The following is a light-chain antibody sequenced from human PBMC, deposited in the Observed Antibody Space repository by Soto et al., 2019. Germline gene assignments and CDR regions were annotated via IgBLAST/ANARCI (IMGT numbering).Light chain of an antibody. CDR1: QSVGSNH. CDR3: QQYGSSPT. J-gene: IGKJ5*01. V-gene: IGKV3-20*01. CDR2: GAS. Sequence: EIVLTQSPGTLSLSPGERATLSCRASQSVGSNHLAWYQQKPGQAPRILIFGASGRDTGIPDRFSGSGSGTDFTLTISRLEPEDFAVYYCQQYGSSPTFGEGTRLEIK.